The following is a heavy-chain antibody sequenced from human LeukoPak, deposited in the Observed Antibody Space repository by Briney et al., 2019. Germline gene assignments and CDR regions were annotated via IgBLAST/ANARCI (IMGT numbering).Heavy chain of an antibody. J-gene: IGHJ4*02. V-gene: IGHV1-18*01. CDR1: GYTFTSYG. CDR3: ARPLDYGDYIFFDY. D-gene: IGHD4-17*01. Sequence: SVKVSCKASGYTFTSYGISWVRQAPGQGLEWMGWISAYNGNTNYAQTLQGRVTMTTDTSTSTAYMELRSLRSDDTAVYYCARPLDYGDYIFFDYWGQGSLVTVSS. CDR2: ISAYNGNT.